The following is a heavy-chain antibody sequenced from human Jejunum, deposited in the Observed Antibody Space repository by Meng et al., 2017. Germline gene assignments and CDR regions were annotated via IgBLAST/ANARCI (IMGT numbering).Heavy chain of an antibody. V-gene: IGHV2-5*02. CDR3: ARLPDYYDTSGYYG. CDR1: GFSLSTSGVG. J-gene: IGHJ4*02. D-gene: IGHD3-22*01. Sequence: QIPLKESGPTLVKPTQTLTLTCTFSGFSLSTSGVGVGWIRQPPGKALEWLAIIYWDDDKRYSPSLKSRLTITKDTSKNQVVLTMTNMDPVDTATYYCARLPDYYDTSGYYGWGQGTLVTVSS. CDR2: IYWDDDK.